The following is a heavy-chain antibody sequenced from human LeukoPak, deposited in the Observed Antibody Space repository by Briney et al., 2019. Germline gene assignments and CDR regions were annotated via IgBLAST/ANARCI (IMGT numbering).Heavy chain of an antibody. Sequence: PGGSLRLSCAASGFTFSSYAMSWVRQAPGKGLEWVSFCTTGGNTYYADSVKGRFTISRDNSKNTLYLQMNSLRAEDTAVYYCARDPDSSGWSSFEYWGQGTLVTVSS. CDR3: ARDPDSSGWSSFEY. CDR1: GFTFSSYA. D-gene: IGHD6-19*01. J-gene: IGHJ4*02. V-gene: IGHV3-23*01. CDR2: CTTGGNT.